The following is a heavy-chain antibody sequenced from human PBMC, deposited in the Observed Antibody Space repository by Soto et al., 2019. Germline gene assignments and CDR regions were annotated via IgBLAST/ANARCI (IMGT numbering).Heavy chain of an antibody. CDR3: TTGLTIFGVVIDP. CDR2: IKSKTDGGTT. V-gene: IGHV3-15*01. CDR1: RITFSNAL. J-gene: IGHJ5*02. D-gene: IGHD3-3*01. Sequence: PGGSLRLSCAAPRITFSNALMSWVRQAPGKGLEWVGRIKSKTDGGTTDYAAPVKGRFTISRDDSKNTLYLQMNSLKTEDTAVYYCTTGLTIFGVVIDPWGQGTLVTVSS.